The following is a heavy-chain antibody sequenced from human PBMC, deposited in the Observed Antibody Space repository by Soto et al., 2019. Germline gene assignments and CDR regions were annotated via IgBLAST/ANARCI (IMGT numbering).Heavy chain of an antibody. D-gene: IGHD5-12*01. J-gene: IGHJ4*02. V-gene: IGHV1-69*13. CDR3: ARFAGGYDYEYYFDY. Sequence: SVKVSCKASGGTFSSYAISWVRQAPGQGLEWMGGIIPIFGTANYAQKFQGRVTITADESTSTAYMELSSLRSEDTAVYYCARFAGGYDYEYYFDYWGQGTLVTVSS. CDR2: IIPIFGTA. CDR1: GGTFSSYA.